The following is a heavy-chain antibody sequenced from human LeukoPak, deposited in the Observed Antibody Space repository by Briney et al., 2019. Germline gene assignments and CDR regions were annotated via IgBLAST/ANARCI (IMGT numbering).Heavy chain of an antibody. V-gene: IGHV4-39*07. CDR1: GGSISSSSYY. D-gene: IGHD1-26*01. Sequence: PSETLSLTCTVSGGSISSSSYYWGWIRQPPGKGLEWIGSIYYSGSTYYNPSLKSRVTISVDTSKNQFSLKLSSVTAADTAVYYCASEPSGSTDYWGQGTLVTVSS. CDR2: IYYSGST. J-gene: IGHJ4*02. CDR3: ASEPSGSTDY.